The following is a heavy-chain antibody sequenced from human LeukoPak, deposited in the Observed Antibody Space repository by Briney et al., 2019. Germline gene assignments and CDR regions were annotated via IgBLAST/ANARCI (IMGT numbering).Heavy chain of an antibody. V-gene: IGHV4-39*01. CDR3: ARLSKGRYFDYIFDY. CDR1: GGSVSSTEFY. J-gene: IGHJ4*02. CDR2: IYYTGST. D-gene: IGHD3-9*01. Sequence: SETLSLTCTASGGSVSSTEFYWGWLRQPPGKGLQWIGNIYYTGSTYYNPSLNSRVTMSVDTSQNQISLKMTPVTAADTAVYYCARLSKGRYFDYIFDYWGQGTLVTVSS.